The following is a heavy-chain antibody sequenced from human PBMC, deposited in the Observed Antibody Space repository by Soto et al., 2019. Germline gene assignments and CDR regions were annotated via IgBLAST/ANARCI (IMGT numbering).Heavy chain of an antibody. D-gene: IGHD2-8*02. CDR1: GYSFTTFD. CDR2: MNPNTGDT. J-gene: IGHJ4*02. Sequence: QVQLVQSGAEVKKPGASVRISCKASGYSFTTFDINWVRQASGQALEWVGWMNPNTGDTVFVQNFQGRASMTRNSSLSTAFMEVSGLKVEDTAVYYCARGRGGATGGRLDYWGQGTPVIVSS. CDR3: ARGRGGATGGRLDY. V-gene: IGHV1-8*02.